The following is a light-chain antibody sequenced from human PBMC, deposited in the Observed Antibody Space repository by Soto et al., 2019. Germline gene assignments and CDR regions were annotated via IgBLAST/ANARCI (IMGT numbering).Light chain of an antibody. V-gene: IGKV3-20*01. Sequence: EIVLTQSPGTLSLSPGERATLSCRASQSVSSSYLAWYQQKPGQAPRLLIYGASSRATGIPDSFSRSGSGTDFTLTVNRLEPEDFAVYYCQQYGRSPLTFGGGTKGEIK. CDR3: QQYGRSPLT. CDR2: GAS. CDR1: QSVSSSY. J-gene: IGKJ4*01.